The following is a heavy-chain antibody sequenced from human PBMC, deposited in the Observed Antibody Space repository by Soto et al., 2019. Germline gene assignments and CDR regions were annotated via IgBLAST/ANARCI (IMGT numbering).Heavy chain of an antibody. D-gene: IGHD3-3*01. V-gene: IGHV3-48*02. CDR2: ISSSASTK. CDR1: GFTFSSYS. CDR3: GRDERSEWNYVVY. Sequence: SGGSLRLSCAASGFTFSSYSMTWVRQAPGKGLEWVSFISSSASTKYYADSVKGRFTVSRDNAKNSLYLQMNSLRDEDTAVYYGGRDERSEWNYVVYWGREPWSASPQ. J-gene: IGHJ4*02.